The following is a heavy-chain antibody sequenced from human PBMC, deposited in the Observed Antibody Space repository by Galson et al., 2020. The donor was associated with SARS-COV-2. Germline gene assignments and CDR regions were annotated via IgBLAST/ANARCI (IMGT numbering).Heavy chain of an antibody. CDR2: ISSSGGTI. J-gene: IGHJ4*02. CDR3: ARDYTNGFYRFDH. Sequence: TGGSLRLSCAGSGFTFSDYYMTWIRQAPGKGLEWISYISSSGGTIYYADSVKGRFTISRDNAKNSLYLQLNSLRAEDTAVYYCARDYTNGFYRFDHWGQGTLVAVSS. V-gene: IGHV3-11*01. CDR1: GFTFSDYY. D-gene: IGHD6-19*01.